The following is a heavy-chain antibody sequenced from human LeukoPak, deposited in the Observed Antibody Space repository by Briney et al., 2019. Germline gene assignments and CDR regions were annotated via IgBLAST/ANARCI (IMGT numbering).Heavy chain of an antibody. J-gene: IGHJ6*02. Sequence: GGSLRLSCAASGFTVSSNYMSWVRQAPGKGLEWVSVIYSGGSTYYADSVKGRFTISRDNSKNSLYLQMNSLRAEDTAVYYCARDDDSSGYYYDYYYGMDVWGQGTTVTVSS. V-gene: IGHV3-53*01. CDR3: ARDDDSSGYYYDYYYGMDV. D-gene: IGHD3-22*01. CDR1: GFTVSSNY. CDR2: IYSGGST.